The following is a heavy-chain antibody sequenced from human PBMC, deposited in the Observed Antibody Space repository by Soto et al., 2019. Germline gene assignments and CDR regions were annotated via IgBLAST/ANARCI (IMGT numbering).Heavy chain of an antibody. CDR3: ARGIAAAGTPWFDP. D-gene: IGHD6-13*01. J-gene: IGHJ5*02. V-gene: IGHV4-30-4*01. Sequence: SETLSLTCTVSGGSISSGDYYWSWIRQPPGKGLEWIGYIYYSGSTYYNPSLKSRVTISVDTSKNQFSLKLSSVTAADTAVYYCARGIAAAGTPWFDPWGQGTLVTVSS. CDR1: GGSISSGDYY. CDR2: IYYSGST.